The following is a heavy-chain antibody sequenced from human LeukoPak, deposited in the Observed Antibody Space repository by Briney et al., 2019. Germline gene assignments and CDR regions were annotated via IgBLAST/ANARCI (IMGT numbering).Heavy chain of an antibody. D-gene: IGHD5-18*01. CDR1: GYSFTSYW. CDR3: ARHTGSGDTAMVTPSYYGMAV. CDR2: IYPGDSDT. J-gene: IGHJ6*02. V-gene: IGHV5-51*01. Sequence: GESLKISCEGSGYSFTSYWISWVRQMPGKGREWMGIIYPGDSDTRYSPSFQGQVTISADKSISTAYLQWSSLKASDTAMYYCARHTGSGDTAMVTPSYYGMAVWGQGTTVTVSS.